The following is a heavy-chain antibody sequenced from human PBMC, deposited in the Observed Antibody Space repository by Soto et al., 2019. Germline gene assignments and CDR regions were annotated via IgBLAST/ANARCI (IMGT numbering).Heavy chain of an antibody. D-gene: IGHD6-25*01. Sequence: QVHLQESGPGLVKPSETLSLTCSVSGASLSHFFWHWIRQPPGKGLEWIASFYYSGSTKYNPSLQSRATISADTSNNHFSLKMTSVTAADTAVYYCVRLAAAGTTWGQGTLVTVSS. CDR2: FYYSGST. CDR1: GASLSHFF. CDR3: VRLAAAGTT. V-gene: IGHV4-59*01. J-gene: IGHJ4*02.